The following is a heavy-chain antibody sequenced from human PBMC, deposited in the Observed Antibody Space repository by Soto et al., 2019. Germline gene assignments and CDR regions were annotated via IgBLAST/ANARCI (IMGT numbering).Heavy chain of an antibody. CDR3: ARHDNMSRGAIPFYYGMDV. CDR2: IYPGDSDT. CDR1: GYSFSTYW. V-gene: IGHV5-51*01. Sequence: PGESLKISCKASGYSFSTYWIGWVRRMPGKGLEWMGFIYPGDSDTKYSPSFKGQVTISADKSINTAHLQWNSLKASDTAMYYCARHDNMSRGAIPFYYGMDVWGQGPTVTVSS. D-gene: IGHD3-10*01. J-gene: IGHJ6*02.